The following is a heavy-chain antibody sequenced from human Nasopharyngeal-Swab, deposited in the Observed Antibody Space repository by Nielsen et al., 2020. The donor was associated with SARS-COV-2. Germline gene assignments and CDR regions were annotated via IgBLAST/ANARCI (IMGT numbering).Heavy chain of an antibody. Sequence: GGSLRLSCAASGFSFNNYGMHWVRQAPGKGLEWVAVISYEGSKKSYVASVEGRFTISRDFSKNTLFLQMSSLRPEDTAVYYRAKATQIFWFGQFRNDAFDVWGQGTMVTVSS. J-gene: IGHJ3*01. CDR1: GFSFNNYG. CDR3: AKATQIFWFGQFRNDAFDV. CDR2: ISYEGSKK. D-gene: IGHD3-10*01. V-gene: IGHV3-30*18.